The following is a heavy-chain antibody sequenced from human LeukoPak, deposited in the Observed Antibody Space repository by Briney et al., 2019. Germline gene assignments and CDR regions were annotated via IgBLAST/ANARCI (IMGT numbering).Heavy chain of an antibody. CDR3: AVFWSGTFDY. V-gene: IGHV4-38-2*01. Sequence: GSLRLSCAASGFTFDDYGMSWVRQAPGKGLEWIGSIYYSGSTYYNPSLKSRVTISVDTSKNQFSLKLSSVTAADTAVYYCAVFWSGTFDYWGQGTLVTVSS. CDR2: IYYSGST. CDR1: GFTFDDYG. J-gene: IGHJ4*02. D-gene: IGHD3-3*01.